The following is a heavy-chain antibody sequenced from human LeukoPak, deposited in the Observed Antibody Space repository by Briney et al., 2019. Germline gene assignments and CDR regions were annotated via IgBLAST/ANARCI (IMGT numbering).Heavy chain of an antibody. CDR2: IKSKPNGETT. CDR1: GFTFSNAW. D-gene: IGHD4-11*01. Sequence: GGSLRLSCAGSGFTFSNAWMSWVRQVPGKGLEWVGRIKSKPNGETTDYAASVEGRFTVSRDDSKNTAYLQMTSLKTEDTAVYYCAREGHDYSNPQGFFDYWGQGTLVTVSS. CDR3: AREGHDYSNPQGFFDY. V-gene: IGHV3-15*01. J-gene: IGHJ4*02.